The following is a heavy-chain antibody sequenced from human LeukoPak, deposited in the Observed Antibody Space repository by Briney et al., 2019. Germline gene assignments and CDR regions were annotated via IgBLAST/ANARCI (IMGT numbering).Heavy chain of an antibody. Sequence: ASVKVSCKASGYTFTSYGISWVRQAPGQGLEWMGWMNPNSGNTGYAQKFQGRVTMTRNASISTAYMELSSLRSEDTAVYYCARMRIAARPGRYYYYYYMDVWGKGTTVTVSS. CDR1: GYTFTSYG. CDR3: ARMRIAARPGRYYYYYYMDV. J-gene: IGHJ6*03. D-gene: IGHD6-6*01. V-gene: IGHV1-8*02. CDR2: MNPNSGNT.